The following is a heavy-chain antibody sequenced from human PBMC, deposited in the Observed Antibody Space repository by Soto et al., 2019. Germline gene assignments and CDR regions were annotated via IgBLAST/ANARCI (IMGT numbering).Heavy chain of an antibody. CDR1: GFNFDNYG. Sequence: GGSLRLPCQASGFNFDNYGMHWVRQAPGKGLEWVAVITYDGSNKYYADSVKGRFTISRDNSKNTLSLHLNTLKPEDTAVYHCAKDRVGGTFYTPLGFWGQGTLVTVSS. CDR2: ITYDGSNK. D-gene: IGHD1-7*01. V-gene: IGHV3-30*18. CDR3: AKDRVGGTFYTPLGF. J-gene: IGHJ4*02.